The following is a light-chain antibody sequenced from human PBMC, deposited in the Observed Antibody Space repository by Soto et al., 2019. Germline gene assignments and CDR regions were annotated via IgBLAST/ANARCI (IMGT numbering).Light chain of an antibody. CDR1: QSVSSSF. J-gene: IGKJ1*01. Sequence: EIVLTQSPGTLSLSPGERATLSCRASQSVSSSFLAWYQQKPGQAPRLLIYGASSRATGISDRFSGSGSGTDFTLTISRLEREDFAVYCCQQYGSSPPWTCGQGTKVEIK. CDR3: QQYGSSPPWT. V-gene: IGKV3-20*01. CDR2: GAS.